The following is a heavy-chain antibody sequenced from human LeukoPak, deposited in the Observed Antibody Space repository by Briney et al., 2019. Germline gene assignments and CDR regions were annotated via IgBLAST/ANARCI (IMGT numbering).Heavy chain of an antibody. J-gene: IGHJ3*02. CDR1: DASISNYH. D-gene: IGHD6-19*01. V-gene: IGHV4-59*08. Sequence: SETLSLTCTVSDASISNYHWSWIRQPPGKGLEWIGYIGNSGSTNYNPSLKSRVTISVDTSKNQFSLRLASVTAADTAVYYCARPYSSGWSGAFQIWGHGTMVTVSS. CDR2: IGNSGST. CDR3: ARPYSSGWSGAFQI.